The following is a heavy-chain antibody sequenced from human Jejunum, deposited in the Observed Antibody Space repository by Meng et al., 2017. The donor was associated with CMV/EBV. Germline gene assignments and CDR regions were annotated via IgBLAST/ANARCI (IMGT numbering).Heavy chain of an antibody. J-gene: IGHJ4*02. CDR3: ATYKSGRIYFDY. Sequence: VRGRGWGQGLGKPWRPRSLPGTDAGASISTYYWSWIRQPAGKGLGWIGRIYASGSANYNPSLKSRVTMSGDTSKNQLSLNLRSVTAADTAVYYCATYKSGRIYFDYWGQGTLVTVSS. D-gene: IGHD3-10*01. CDR1: GASISTYY. CDR2: IYASGSA. V-gene: IGHV4-4*07.